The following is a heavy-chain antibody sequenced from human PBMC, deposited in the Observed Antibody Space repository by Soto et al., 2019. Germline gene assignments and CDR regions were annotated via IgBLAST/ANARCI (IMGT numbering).Heavy chain of an antibody. CDR1: GYTFTGYY. CDR3: ASDCSSTSCYAFDI. J-gene: IGHJ3*02. CDR2: INPNSGGT. D-gene: IGHD2-2*01. V-gene: IGHV1-2*02. Sequence: ASVKVSCKASGYTFTGYYMHWVRQAPGQGLEWMGWINPNSGGTNYAQKFQGRVTMTRDTSISTAYMELSRLRSDDTAVYYCASDCSSTSCYAFDIWGQGTMVTVSS.